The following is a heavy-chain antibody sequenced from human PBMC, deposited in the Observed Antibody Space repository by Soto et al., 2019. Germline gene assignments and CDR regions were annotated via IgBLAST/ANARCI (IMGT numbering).Heavy chain of an antibody. CDR1: GGSISSYY. CDR2: IYYSGST. V-gene: IGHV4-59*01. Sequence: SETLSLTCTVSGGSISSYYWSRIRQPPGKGLEWIGYIYYSGSTNYNPSLKSRVTISVDTSKNQFSLKLSSVTAADTAVYYCARVPPAAIVYYYYGMDVWGQGTTVTVSS. CDR3: ARVPPAAIVYYYYGMDV. D-gene: IGHD2-2*01. J-gene: IGHJ6*02.